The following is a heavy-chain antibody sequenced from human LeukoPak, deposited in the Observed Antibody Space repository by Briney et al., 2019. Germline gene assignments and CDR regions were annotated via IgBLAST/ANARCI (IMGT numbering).Heavy chain of an antibody. CDR1: GFTVSSNY. D-gene: IGHD1-26*01. J-gene: IGHJ3*02. CDR3: AKDGSGRAFDI. V-gene: IGHV3-23*01. Sequence: GGSLRLSCAASGFTVSSNYMSWVRQAPGKGLEWVSAISGSGGSTYYADSVKGRFTISRDNSKNTLYLQMNSLRAEDTAVYYCAKDGSGRAFDIWGQGTMVTVSS. CDR2: ISGSGGST.